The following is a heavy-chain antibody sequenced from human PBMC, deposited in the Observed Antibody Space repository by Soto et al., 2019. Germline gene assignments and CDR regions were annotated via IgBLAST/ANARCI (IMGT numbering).Heavy chain of an antibody. CDR1: GGTFRTAA. CDR3: ARDNVRPQLGGNYYYILDV. CDR2: IMPVFRTP. D-gene: IGHD2-8*01. J-gene: IGHJ6*02. V-gene: IGHV1-69*12. Sequence: QVQLEQSGAEVKKPGSSVKVSCKASGGTFRTAAVSWVRQAPGQGLEWMGGIMPVFRTPDYAQKFHGRVTITADESTSTAYMELSGLRSDDTAVYYCARDNVRPQLGGNYYYILDVWGQGTTITVSS.